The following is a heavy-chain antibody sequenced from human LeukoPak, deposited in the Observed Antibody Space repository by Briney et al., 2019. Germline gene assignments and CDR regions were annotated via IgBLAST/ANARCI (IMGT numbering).Heavy chain of an antibody. CDR3: ARGPYGGNFDY. D-gene: IGHD4-23*01. CDR2: INAYNGNT. J-gene: IGHJ4*02. CDR1: GYTFTSYG. V-gene: IGHV1-18*01. Sequence: ASVKVSCKASGYTFTSYGFSWVRQAPGQGLEWMGWINAYNGNTNYAQKLQGRVTMTTDTSTSTAYMELRSLRFDDTAVYYCARGPYGGNFDYWGQGTLVTVSS.